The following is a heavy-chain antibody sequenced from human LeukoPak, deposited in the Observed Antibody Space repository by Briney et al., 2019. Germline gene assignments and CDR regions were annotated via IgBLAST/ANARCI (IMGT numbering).Heavy chain of an antibody. CDR1: GFTFDDYA. D-gene: IGHD1-14*01. Sequence: PGGSLRLSCAASGFTFDDYAMHWVRQAPGNGLEWVSGISWNSGSIGYADSVKGRFTISRDNAKNSLYLQMNSLRAEDTALYYCAKDLNRRFDAFDIWGQGTMVTVSS. CDR2: ISWNSGSI. CDR3: AKDLNRRFDAFDI. V-gene: IGHV3-9*01. J-gene: IGHJ3*02.